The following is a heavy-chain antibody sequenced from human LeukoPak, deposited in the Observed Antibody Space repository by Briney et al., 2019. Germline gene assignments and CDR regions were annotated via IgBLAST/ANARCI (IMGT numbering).Heavy chain of an antibody. CDR2: ISSSGSTI. CDR1: GFTFSDSY. V-gene: IGHV3-11*01. CDR3: ARGKYSFDY. J-gene: IGHJ4*02. Sequence: PGGSLRLSCAASGFTFSDSYMSWIRQAPGKGLEYISYISSSGSTIYYADFVKGRFTLSRDNAKNSLSLEMNSLRAEDTAVYYCARGKYSFDYWGQGTLVTVSS.